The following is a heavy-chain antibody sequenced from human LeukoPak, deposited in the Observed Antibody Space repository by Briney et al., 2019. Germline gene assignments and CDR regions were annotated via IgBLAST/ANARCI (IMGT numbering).Heavy chain of an antibody. J-gene: IGHJ2*01. CDR3: ARGAYGDWYFDL. Sequence: GGSLRLSCAASGFTFNRYSMNCVRQAPGKGLEWISYITSSNSTAHYADSVKGRFTISRDYAENSLFLQMSSLRAEDTAVYYCARGAYGDWYFDLWGRGTLVTVSS. V-gene: IGHV3-48*04. D-gene: IGHD4/OR15-4a*01. CDR1: GFTFNRYS. CDR2: ITSSNSTA.